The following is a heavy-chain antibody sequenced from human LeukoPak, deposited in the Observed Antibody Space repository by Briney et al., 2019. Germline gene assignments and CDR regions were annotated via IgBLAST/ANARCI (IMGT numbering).Heavy chain of an antibody. CDR1: GFTFSSYS. CDR2: ISSSSSTI. Sequence: GGSLRLSCAASGFTFSSYSMNWVRQAPGKGLEWVSYISSSSSTIYYADSVKGRFTISKDNAKNSLYLQMNSLRAEDTAVYYCARGFTIFGVAFFDYWGQGTLVTVSS. CDR3: ARGFTIFGVAFFDY. J-gene: IGHJ4*02. D-gene: IGHD3-3*01. V-gene: IGHV3-48*01.